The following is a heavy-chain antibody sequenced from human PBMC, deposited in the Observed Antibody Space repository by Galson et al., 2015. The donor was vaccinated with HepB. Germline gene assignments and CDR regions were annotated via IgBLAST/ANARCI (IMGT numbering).Heavy chain of an antibody. CDR3: ARHPPSIFFGD. V-gene: IGHV5-10-1*01. J-gene: IGHJ4*01. CDR2: IDPRDYYT. CDR1: GSSFTTFW. Sequence: QSGAEVKKPGESLRISCTTSGSSFTTFWISWVRQMPGKGLEWMGRIDPRDYYTVYSPSFQGQVTISIDKSTSTAFLKWRSLQASDTAMYYCARHPPSIFFGDWGQGTLVTVSS. D-gene: IGHD3-9*01.